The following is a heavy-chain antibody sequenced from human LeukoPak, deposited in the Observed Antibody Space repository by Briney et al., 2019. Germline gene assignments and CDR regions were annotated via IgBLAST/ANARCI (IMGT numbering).Heavy chain of an antibody. V-gene: IGHV1-18*01. Sequence: ASVKVSCKASGYTFTSYGISWVRQAPGQGLEWMGWISGYNGNTKYAQELQGRVTMTTDTSTTTAYMELSRLRSDDTAVYYCARLYYDILTGYDYYYYMDVWGKGTTVTISS. J-gene: IGHJ6*03. CDR3: ARLYYDILTGYDYYYYMDV. CDR2: ISGYNGNT. D-gene: IGHD3-9*01. CDR1: GYTFTSYG.